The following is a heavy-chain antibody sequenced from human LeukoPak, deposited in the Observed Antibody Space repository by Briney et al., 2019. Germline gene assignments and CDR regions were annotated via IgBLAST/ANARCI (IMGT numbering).Heavy chain of an antibody. CDR2: INSDGSST. J-gene: IGHJ6*02. CDR3: ARDLAVAGRGYYYGMDV. CDR1: GFTVSSNY. V-gene: IGHV3-74*01. D-gene: IGHD6-19*01. Sequence: GGPLRLSCAASGFTVSSNYMSWVRQAPGKGLVWVSRINSDGSSTSYADSVKGRFTISRDNAKNTLYLQMNSLRAEDTAVYYCARDLAVAGRGYYYGMDVWGQGTTVTVSS.